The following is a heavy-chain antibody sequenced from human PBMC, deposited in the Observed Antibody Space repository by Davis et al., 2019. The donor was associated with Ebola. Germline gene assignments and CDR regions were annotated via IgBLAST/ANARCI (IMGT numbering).Heavy chain of an antibody. D-gene: IGHD3-9*01. Sequence: PSETLSLTCTVSGYSISSGYYWGWIRQPPGKGLEWIGSIYHSGSTYYNPSLKSRVTISVDTSKNQFSLKLSSVTAADTAVYYCASPNGGLTGYYSHSFDYWGQGTLVTVSS. CDR3: ASPNGGLTGYYSHSFDY. V-gene: IGHV4-38-2*02. CDR2: IYHSGST. CDR1: GYSISSGYY. J-gene: IGHJ4*02.